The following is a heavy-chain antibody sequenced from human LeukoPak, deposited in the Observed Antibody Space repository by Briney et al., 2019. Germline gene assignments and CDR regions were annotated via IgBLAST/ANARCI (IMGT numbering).Heavy chain of an antibody. CDR2: IYYSGST. CDR1: GGSISSYY. D-gene: IGHD1-26*01. Sequence: PSETLSLTCTVSGGSISSYYWSWIRQPPGKGLEWIGYIYYSGSTNYNPSLKSRVTISVDTSKNQFSLKLSSVTAADTAVYHCARDSVGATFDYWGQGTLVTVSS. V-gene: IGHV4-59*01. CDR3: ARDSVGATFDY. J-gene: IGHJ4*02.